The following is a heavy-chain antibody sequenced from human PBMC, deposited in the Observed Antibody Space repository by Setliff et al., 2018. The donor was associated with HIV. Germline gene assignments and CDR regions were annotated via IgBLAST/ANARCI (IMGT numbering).Heavy chain of an antibody. D-gene: IGHD3-9*01. J-gene: IGHJ4*02. CDR1: GGSLNDYS. Sequence: SETLSLTCAVYGGSLNDYSWNWIRQSPGKGLEWIGEVNLPKTLNYNPSLESRITISVDTSKKQFSLDLSSVTAADTAVYFCARAIVKTGYHTKSRVFDYWGPGTLVTVSS. CDR2: VNLPKTL. CDR3: ARAIVKTGYHTKSRVFDY. V-gene: IGHV4-34*01.